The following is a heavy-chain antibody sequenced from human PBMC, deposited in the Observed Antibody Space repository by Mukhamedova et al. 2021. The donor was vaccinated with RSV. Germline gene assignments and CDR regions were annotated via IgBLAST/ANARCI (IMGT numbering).Heavy chain of an antibody. D-gene: IGHD4-11*01. V-gene: IGHV3-43D*04. J-gene: IGHJ4*02. Sequence: VRQAPGKGLEWVSLISWDGGSTYYADSVKGRFTISRDNSKNSLYLQMNSLRAEDTALYYCAKALNGNYGYYFDYWPGNPGHRLL. CDR2: ISWDGGST. CDR3: AKALNGNYGYYFDY.